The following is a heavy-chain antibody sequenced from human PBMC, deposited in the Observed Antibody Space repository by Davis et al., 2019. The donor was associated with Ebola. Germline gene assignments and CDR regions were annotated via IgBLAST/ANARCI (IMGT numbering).Heavy chain of an antibody. CDR3: ARQESLYGSSDY. CDR2: IYPGDSDS. V-gene: IGHV5-51*01. CDR1: GYNFRDYW. Sequence: KVSCKGSGYNFRDYWIVWVRQMPGKGLEWMGNIYPGDSDSRYSPSFQGQVTISADKSISTAYLQWSSLKASDTAMYYCARQESLYGSSDYWGQGTLVTVSS. J-gene: IGHJ4*02. D-gene: IGHD2/OR15-2a*01.